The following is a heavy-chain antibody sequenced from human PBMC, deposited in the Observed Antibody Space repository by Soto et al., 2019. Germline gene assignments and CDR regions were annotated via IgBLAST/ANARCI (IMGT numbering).Heavy chain of an antibody. D-gene: IGHD3-10*01. Sequence: QVQLQQWGAGLLKPSETLSLTCAVYGGSFSGYYWSWIRQPPGKGLEWVGEINHSGSTNYNPSLNLRVTISVDTSKTQFSLKLSSVTAADTAVYYCAIGRRLLWFGELVYWGQGTLVTVSS. J-gene: IGHJ4*02. V-gene: IGHV4-34*01. CDR3: AIGRRLLWFGELVY. CDR1: GGSFSGYY. CDR2: INHSGST.